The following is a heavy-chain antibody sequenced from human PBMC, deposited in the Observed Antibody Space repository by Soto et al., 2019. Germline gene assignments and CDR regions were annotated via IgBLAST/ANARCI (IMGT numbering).Heavy chain of an antibody. CDR3: ARTRSFTLGFYYDGMDV. Sequence: GESLKISCHGSGYSFASYCIGLVLQMPGKDLEWMGIIYPGDSDTRYSPSFQGQVTISADKSLGTAYLQWTSLKASDTALYYCARTRSFTLGFYYDGMDVWGQGTTVTVSS. D-gene: IGHD6-6*01. CDR1: GYSFASYC. J-gene: IGHJ6*02. CDR2: IYPGDSDT. V-gene: IGHV5-51*01.